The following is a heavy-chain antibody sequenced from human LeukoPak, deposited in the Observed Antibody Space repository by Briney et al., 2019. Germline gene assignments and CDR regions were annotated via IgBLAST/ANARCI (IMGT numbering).Heavy chain of an antibody. J-gene: IGHJ4*02. CDR2: ISYDGSNK. CDR3: AKGGYTIFYYFDY. CDR1: GFTFSSYG. V-gene: IGHV3-30*18. D-gene: IGHD6-13*01. Sequence: GGSLRLSCAASGFTFSSYGMHWVRQAPGKGLEWVTVISYDGSNKYYADSVKGRFTISRDNSKNTLYLQMNSLRAEDTAVYYCAKGGYTIFYYFDYWGQGTLVTVSS.